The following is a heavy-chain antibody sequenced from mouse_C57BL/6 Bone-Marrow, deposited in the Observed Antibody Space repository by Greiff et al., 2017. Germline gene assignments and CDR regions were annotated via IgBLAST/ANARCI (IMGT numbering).Heavy chain of an antibody. V-gene: IGHV1-69*01. CDR1: GYTFTSYW. CDR3: ARWGITPWFAD. Sequence: QVQLQQSGAELVMPGASVTLSCKASGYTFTSYWMHWVKQRPGQGLEWIGEIDPSDSYTNYNQKFKGKSTLTVDKSSSTAYMHLSSLTSEDSAVYYCARWGITPWFADWGQGTLVTVSA. J-gene: IGHJ3*01. CDR2: IDPSDSYT. D-gene: IGHD1-1*01.